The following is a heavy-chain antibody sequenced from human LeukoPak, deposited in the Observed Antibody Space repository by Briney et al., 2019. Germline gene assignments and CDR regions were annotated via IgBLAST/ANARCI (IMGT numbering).Heavy chain of an antibody. Sequence: SETLSLTCTVSDDSLRSSVYYWGWVRQPPGKGLEWIGNIYYAENTYYNPSLASRVTISVDKSKNQFSLKLSSVTAADTAVYYCARAVDTAMIARGFDYWGQGTLVTVSS. CDR2: IYYAENT. CDR1: DDSLRSSVYY. J-gene: IGHJ4*02. V-gene: IGHV4-39*07. D-gene: IGHD5-18*01. CDR3: ARAVDTAMIARGFDY.